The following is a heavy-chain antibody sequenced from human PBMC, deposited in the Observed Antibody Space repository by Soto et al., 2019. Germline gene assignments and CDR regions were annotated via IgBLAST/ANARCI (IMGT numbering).Heavy chain of an antibody. CDR1: GFTFSSYS. CDR3: ARGAASYGSLDY. CDR2: ISSSSSYI. Sequence: EVQLVESGGGLVKPGGSLRLSCAASGFTFSSYSMNWVRQAPGKGLEWVSSISSSSSYIYYADSVKGRFTISRDNAKNSLYLQMNSLRAEDTAVYYCARGAASYGSLDYWGQGTLVTVSS. D-gene: IGHD5-18*01. V-gene: IGHV3-21*01. J-gene: IGHJ4*02.